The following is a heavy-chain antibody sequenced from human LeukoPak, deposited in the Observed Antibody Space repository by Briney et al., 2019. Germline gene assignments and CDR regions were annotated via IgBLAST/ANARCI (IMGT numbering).Heavy chain of an antibody. D-gene: IGHD1-26*01. CDR3: ARGGLVGASAY. V-gene: IGHV4-59*01. Sequence: PSETLSLTCTVSGGSISSYYWSWIRQPPGKGLEWIGYIYYSGSTNYNPSLKSRVTISVDTSKNQLSLKLSSVTAADTAVYYCARGGLVGASAYWGQGTLVTVSS. CDR1: GGSISSYY. CDR2: IYYSGST. J-gene: IGHJ4*02.